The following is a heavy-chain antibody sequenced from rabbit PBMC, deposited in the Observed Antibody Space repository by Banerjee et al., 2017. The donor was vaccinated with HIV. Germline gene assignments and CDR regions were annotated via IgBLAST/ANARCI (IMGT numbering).Heavy chain of an antibody. Sequence: QEQLVESGGGLVQPEGSLTLTCKASGSDISSNAMCWVRQAPGKGLELIACIYSSNGDKWYASWVNGRFTISRSTSLNTVDLKMTSLTVADTATYFCARDAGGDGYSNDLWGQGTLVTVS. CDR3: ARDAGGDGYSNDL. J-gene: IGHJ4*01. CDR2: IYSSNGDK. D-gene: IGHD7-1*01. V-gene: IGHV1S47*01. CDR1: GSDISSNA.